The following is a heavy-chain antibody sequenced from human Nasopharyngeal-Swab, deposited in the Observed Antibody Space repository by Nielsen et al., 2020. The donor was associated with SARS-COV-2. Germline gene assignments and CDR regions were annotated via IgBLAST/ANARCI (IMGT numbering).Heavy chain of an antibody. CDR2: IYYSGST. J-gene: IGHJ4*02. D-gene: IGHD3-9*01. V-gene: IGHV4-59*01. CDR3: ASFDILTGYVAC. Sequence: WIRQPPGKGLEWIGYIYYSGSTNYNPSLKSRVTISVDTSKNQFSLKLSSVTAADTDVYYCASFDILTGYVACWGQGTLVTVSS.